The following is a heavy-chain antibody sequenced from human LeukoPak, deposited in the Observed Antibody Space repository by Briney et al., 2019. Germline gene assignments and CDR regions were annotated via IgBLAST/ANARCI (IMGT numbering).Heavy chain of an antibody. D-gene: IGHD6-6*01. J-gene: IGHJ4*02. CDR2: INPNSGGT. CDR3: ARARSIAARPFDY. Sequence: ASVTVSCTASGYTFTGYYMHWVRQAPGQGLEWMGRINPNSGGTNYAQKFQGRVTMTRDTSISTAYMELSRLRSDDTAVYYCARARSIAARPFDYWGQGTLVTVSS. CDR1: GYTFTGYY. V-gene: IGHV1-2*06.